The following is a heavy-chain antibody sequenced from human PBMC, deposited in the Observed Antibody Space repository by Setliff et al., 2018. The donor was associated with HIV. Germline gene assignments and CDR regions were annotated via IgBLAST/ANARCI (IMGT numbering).Heavy chain of an antibody. J-gene: IGHJ4*02. CDR2: IYASGKT. V-gene: IGHV4-4*07. CDR1: GDSLNTYY. CDR3: ARLYDYYGHRLDY. D-gene: IGHD3-10*01. Sequence: SETLSLTCNVSGDSLNTYYWSWIRQSGGKGLEWIGRIYASGKTTFNPSLKSRVAIFIDTSKNQFSLRLSSVTAADTAVYYCARLYDYYGHRLDYWGQGAQVTVSS.